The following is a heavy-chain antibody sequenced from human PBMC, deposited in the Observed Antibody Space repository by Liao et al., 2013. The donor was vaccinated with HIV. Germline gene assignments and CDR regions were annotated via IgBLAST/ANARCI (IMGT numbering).Heavy chain of an antibody. CDR1: GGSISSSSHY. Sequence: QVQLQESGPGLVKPSQTLSLTCTVSGGSISSSSHYWSWIRQPAGKGLEWIGRIYVSGSTSYSPSLKSRVTISLDTSKNQFSLRMSSVTAADTAVYYCASELEYYFDYWGQGTLVTVSS. J-gene: IGHJ4*02. V-gene: IGHV4-61*02. CDR3: ASELEYYFDY. D-gene: IGHD5-24*01. CDR2: IYVSGST.